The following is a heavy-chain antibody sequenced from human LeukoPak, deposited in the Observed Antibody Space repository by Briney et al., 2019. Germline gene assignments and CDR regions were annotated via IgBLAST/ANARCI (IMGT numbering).Heavy chain of an antibody. V-gene: IGHV4-4*07. J-gene: IGHJ4*02. CDR1: GGSVTRDY. CDR2: IYFSGSI. D-gene: IGHD6-19*01. CDR3: ARGAGPFDY. Sequence: ETLSLTCTVSGGSVTRDYWSWIRQPAGKGLEWIGRIYFSGSINYNPSLRSRVAMSVDTSKNQLSLRLSSVTAADTAVYYCARGAGPFDYWGQGTLVTVSS.